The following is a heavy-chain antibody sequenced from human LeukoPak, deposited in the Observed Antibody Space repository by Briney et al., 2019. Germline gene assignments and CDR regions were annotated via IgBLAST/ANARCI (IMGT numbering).Heavy chain of an antibody. CDR3: AAGYYDSGGYYPLAY. Sequence: SETLSLTCTVSGGSISSYYWSWIRQPPGKGLEWIGYIYYSGSTNYNPSLKSRVTISVDTSKNQFSLKLSSVTAADTAVYYCAAGYYDSGGYYPLAYWGQGTLVTVSS. CDR1: GGSISSYY. J-gene: IGHJ4*02. D-gene: IGHD3-22*01. CDR2: IYYSGST. V-gene: IGHV4-59*01.